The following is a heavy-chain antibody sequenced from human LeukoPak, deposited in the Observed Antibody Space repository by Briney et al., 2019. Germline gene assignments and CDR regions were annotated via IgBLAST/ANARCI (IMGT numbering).Heavy chain of an antibody. CDR3: ATGADSSLSRNYFDP. Sequence: GRCLTPSRAAAALNFDDYAMRSVRHPPRKSPEWGLGISGNSANNGYADSGKGRFTISRDNAKNSLYLQMNSLRDEDSSFYYCATGADSSLSRNYFDPWGQGTLVTVSA. D-gene: IGHD6-6*01. J-gene: IGHJ5*02. CDR1: ALNFDDYA. CDR2: ISGNSANN. V-gene: IGHV3-9*01.